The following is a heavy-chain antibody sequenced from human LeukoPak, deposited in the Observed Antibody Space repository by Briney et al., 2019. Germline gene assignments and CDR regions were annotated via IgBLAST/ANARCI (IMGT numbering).Heavy chain of an antibody. V-gene: IGHV3-7*01. CDR1: GFTFRTYW. J-gene: IGHJ4*02. D-gene: IGHD6-19*01. Sequence: AGGSLRLSCVASGFTFRTYWMSWVRQAPGKGLEWVANIKQDGSEKYLDSVKGRFTISRDNADNSLFLQMDSLRAEDTALYYCARDLPLYSSGWYFDFWGQGTLVTVSS. CDR3: ARDLPLYSSGWYFDF. CDR2: IKQDGSEK.